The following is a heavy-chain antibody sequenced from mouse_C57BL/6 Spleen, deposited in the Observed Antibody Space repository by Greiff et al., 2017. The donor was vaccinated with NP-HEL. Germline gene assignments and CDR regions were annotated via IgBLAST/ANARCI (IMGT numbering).Heavy chain of an antibody. CDR1: GYTFTSYG. CDR2: IYPRSGNT. D-gene: IGHD1-1*01. V-gene: IGHV1-81*01. CDR3: ARSGGYYGAMDY. J-gene: IGHJ4*01. Sequence: VQLQQSGAELARPGASVKLSCKASGYTFTSYGISWVKQRTGQGLEWIGEIYPRSGNTYYNEKFKGKATLTADKSSSTAYMELRSLTSEDSAVDFCARSGGYYGAMDYWGQGTSVTVSA.